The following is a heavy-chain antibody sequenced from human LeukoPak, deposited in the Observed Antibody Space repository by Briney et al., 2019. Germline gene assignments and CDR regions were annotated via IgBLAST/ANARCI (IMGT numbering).Heavy chain of an antibody. J-gene: IGHJ6*02. Sequence: GGSLRLSCAASGFTFRSYDMHWVRQAPGKGLEWVAVILNDGSNKYYADSVKGRFTISRDNSKSTLYLQMNSLRAEDTAVYYCAKDCCGSFYYDGSGYYNYYGMDVWGQGTTVTVSS. CDR3: AKDCCGSFYYDGSGYYNYYGMDV. D-gene: IGHD3-22*01. CDR2: ILNDGSNK. CDR1: GFTFRSYD. V-gene: IGHV3-30*18.